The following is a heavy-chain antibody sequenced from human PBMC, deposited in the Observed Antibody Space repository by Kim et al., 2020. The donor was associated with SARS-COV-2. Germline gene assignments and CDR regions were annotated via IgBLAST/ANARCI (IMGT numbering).Heavy chain of an antibody. D-gene: IGHD2-15*01. CDR3: ARVPGVVTYFDS. J-gene: IGHJ4*02. Sequence: TYPKGFTGRFVFSLDASVSTAYLQISSLKAEDTAVYYCARVPGVVTYFDSWGQGTLVTVSS. V-gene: IGHV7-4-1*02.